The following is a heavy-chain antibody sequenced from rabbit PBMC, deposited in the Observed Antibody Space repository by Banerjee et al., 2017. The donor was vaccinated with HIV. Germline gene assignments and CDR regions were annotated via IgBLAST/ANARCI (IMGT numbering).Heavy chain of an antibody. CDR3: ARGNTAGGSGYNL. CDR2: INTSSGNA. J-gene: IGHJ4*01. CDR1: GFSFSNKYV. D-gene: IGHD8-1*01. Sequence: QEQLEESGGDLVKPEGSLTLTCTASGFSFSNKYVMCWVRQAPGKGLEWIACINTSSGNAVYASWAKGRFTISKTTSTTVTLQMTSLTAADTATYFCARGNTAGGSGYNLWGQGTLVTVS. V-gene: IGHV1S45*01.